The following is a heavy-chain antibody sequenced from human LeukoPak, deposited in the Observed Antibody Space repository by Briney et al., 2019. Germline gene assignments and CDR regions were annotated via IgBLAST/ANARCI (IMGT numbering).Heavy chain of an antibody. Sequence: GGSLRLSCAASGFTVSNIYISWVRQAPGQGLEWVSVTYRGDATNYAESVKGRFSIPRDNSKNTLYLQMNSLRAEDTAVYYCARVLEVFSDAFDIWGQGTMVTVSS. CDR2: TYRGDAT. CDR3: ARVLEVFSDAFDI. CDR1: GFTVSNIY. V-gene: IGHV3-53*01. J-gene: IGHJ3*02. D-gene: IGHD3-3*01.